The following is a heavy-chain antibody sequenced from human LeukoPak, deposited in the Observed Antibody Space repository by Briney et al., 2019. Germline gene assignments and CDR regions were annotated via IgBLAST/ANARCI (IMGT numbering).Heavy chain of an antibody. V-gene: IGHV3-48*01. CDR1: GFTFSTYS. D-gene: IGHD6-13*01. CDR2: ISSSSSTI. J-gene: IGHJ4*02. CDR3: ASEGVATPATIDY. Sequence: PGGSLRLSCAASGFTFSTYSMNWVRQAPGKGLEWVSYISSSSSTIRYADSVRGRFTISRDNAKNSLFLQMNSLRAEDTAVYYCASEGVATPATIDYWGLGTLVTVSS.